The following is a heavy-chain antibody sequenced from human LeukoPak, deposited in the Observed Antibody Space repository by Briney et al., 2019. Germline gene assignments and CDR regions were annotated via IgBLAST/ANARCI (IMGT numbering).Heavy chain of an antibody. Sequence: ASVNVSFMASVYTFTYYYMHWVRQAPGQGLEWMGWINPNSGGTNYAQKFQGRVTMTRDTSISTAYMELSRLRSDDTAVYYCARGGLDTAMAMYYYYYYMDVWGKGTTVTVSS. J-gene: IGHJ6*03. D-gene: IGHD5-18*01. CDR3: ARGGLDTAMAMYYYYYYMDV. V-gene: IGHV1-2*02. CDR2: INPNSGGT. CDR1: VYTFTYYY.